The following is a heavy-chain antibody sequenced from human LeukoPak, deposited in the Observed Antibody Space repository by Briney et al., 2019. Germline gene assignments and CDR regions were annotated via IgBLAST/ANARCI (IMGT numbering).Heavy chain of an antibody. CDR1: GGSISSYY. J-gene: IGHJ4*02. CDR3: ARHPPGDYGIDY. Sequence: SETLSLTCTVSGGSISSYYWSWIRQPPGKGLEWIGCIYYSGSTNYNPSLKSRVTISVDTSKNQFSLKLSSVTAADTAVYYCARHPPGDYGIDYWGQGTLVTVSS. V-gene: IGHV4-59*08. CDR2: IYYSGST. D-gene: IGHD4-17*01.